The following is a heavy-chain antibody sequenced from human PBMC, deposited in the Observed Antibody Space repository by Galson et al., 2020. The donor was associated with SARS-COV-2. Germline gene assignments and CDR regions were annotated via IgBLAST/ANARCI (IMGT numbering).Heavy chain of an antibody. Sequence: GGSLRLSCAASGFTFTNYAIHWVRQAPGKGLEWVAVISHDGRIEVYADSVKGRFTISRDNSENMLVLQMDSLRADDTAVYYCARDVSGGASDIWGQGTMVTVSS. V-gene: IGHV3-30*04. D-gene: IGHD1-26*01. CDR2: ISHDGRIE. J-gene: IGHJ3*02. CDR1: GFTFTNYA. CDR3: ARDVSGGASDI.